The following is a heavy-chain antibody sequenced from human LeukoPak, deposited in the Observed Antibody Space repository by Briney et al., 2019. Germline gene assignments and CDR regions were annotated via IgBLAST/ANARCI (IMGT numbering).Heavy chain of an antibody. V-gene: IGHV3-15*01. Sequence: PGGSLRLSCAASGFTFSNAWMSWVRQAPGKGLEWVGRIKSKTDGGTTDYAAPVKGRFTISRDDSKNTLYLQMNSLKTEDTAVYYCARECGGDCYLLWGQGTLVTVSS. J-gene: IGHJ4*02. CDR1: GFTFSNAW. D-gene: IGHD2-21*02. CDR2: IKSKTDGGTT. CDR3: ARECGGDCYLL.